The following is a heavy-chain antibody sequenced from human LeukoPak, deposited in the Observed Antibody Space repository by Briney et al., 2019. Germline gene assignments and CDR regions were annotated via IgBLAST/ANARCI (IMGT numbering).Heavy chain of an antibody. Sequence: ASVKVSCKASGYTFINYGITWARQAPGQGLEWMGWISPYNGNTKYLQKFQGRVTMTTDTSTSTASMEVRSLRSDDTAVYYCAREESIGRYQFLHEYWGQGTLVTVSS. CDR3: AREESIGRYQFLHEY. CDR2: ISPYNGNT. D-gene: IGHD1-26*01. CDR1: GYTFINYG. V-gene: IGHV1-18*01. J-gene: IGHJ4*02.